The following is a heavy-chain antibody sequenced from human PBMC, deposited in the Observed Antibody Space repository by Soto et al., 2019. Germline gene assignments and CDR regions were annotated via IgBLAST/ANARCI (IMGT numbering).Heavy chain of an antibody. CDR2: IYPGDSDT. CDR3: ARTVKNCSGGSCYSVFWFDP. J-gene: IGHJ5*02. D-gene: IGHD2-15*01. CDR1: GYSFTSYW. Sequence: GESLKISCKGSGYSFTSYWIGWVRQMPGKGLEWMGIIYPGDSDTRYSPSFQGQVTISADKSISTAYLQWSSLKASDTAMYYCARTVKNCSGGSCYSVFWFDPWGQGTLVTVSS. V-gene: IGHV5-51*01.